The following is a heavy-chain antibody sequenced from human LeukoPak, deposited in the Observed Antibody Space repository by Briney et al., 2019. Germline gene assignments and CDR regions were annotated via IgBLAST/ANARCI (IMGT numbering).Heavy chain of an antibody. CDR3: ARDGYNSRWYYYYGMDV. V-gene: IGHV1-2*02. CDR1: GYTFTGYY. CDR2: INPNSGGT. Sequence: ASVKVSSKASGYTFTGYYMHWVRQAPGQGLEWMGWINPNSGGTNYAQKFQGRVTMTRDTFISTAYMELSRLRSDDTAVYYCARDGYNSRWYYYYGMDVWGQGTTVTVSS. D-gene: IGHD5-24*01. J-gene: IGHJ6*02.